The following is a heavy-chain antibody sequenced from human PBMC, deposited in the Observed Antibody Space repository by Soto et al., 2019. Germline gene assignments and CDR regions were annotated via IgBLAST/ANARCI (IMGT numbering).Heavy chain of an antibody. CDR1: GGSISSGGYY. V-gene: IGHV4-31*03. D-gene: IGHD3-16*01. CDR2: IYYSGST. J-gene: IGHJ6*02. CDR3: ARDSPKYYDYVWGSPV. Sequence: SETPSLTCTVSGGSISSGGYYWSWIRQHPGKGLEWIGYIYYSGSTYYNPSLKSRVTISVDTSKNQFSLKLSSVTAADTAVYYCARDSPKYYDYVWGSPVWGQRITVTVSS.